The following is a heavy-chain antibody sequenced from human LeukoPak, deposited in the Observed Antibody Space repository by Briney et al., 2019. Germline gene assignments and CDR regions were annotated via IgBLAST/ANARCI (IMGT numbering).Heavy chain of an antibody. Sequence: ASVKVSCKASGYTFTSYYMHWVRQAPGQGLEWMGIINPSGGSTSYAQKFQGRVTMTRDTSTSTVYMELSSLRPEDTAVYYCAKSMGDFWSGYYPDYWGQGTLVTVSS. CDR1: GYTFTSYY. CDR2: INPSGGST. CDR3: AKSMGDFWSGYYPDY. V-gene: IGHV1-46*01. J-gene: IGHJ4*02. D-gene: IGHD3-3*01.